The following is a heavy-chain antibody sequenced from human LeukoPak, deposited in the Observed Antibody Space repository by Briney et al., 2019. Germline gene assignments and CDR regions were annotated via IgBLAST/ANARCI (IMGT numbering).Heavy chain of an antibody. J-gene: IGHJ4*02. Sequence: SQTLSLTCTVSGGSISSGGYYWSWIRQHPGQGLEWIVYIYYSGSTYYNPSLKSRVTISVDTSKNQFSLKLSSVTAADTAVYYCARDGGAYYDFWSGDLFFDYWGQGTLVTVSS. CDR3: ARDGGAYYDFWSGDLFFDY. D-gene: IGHD3-3*01. V-gene: IGHV4-31*03. CDR1: GGSISSGGYY. CDR2: IYYSGST.